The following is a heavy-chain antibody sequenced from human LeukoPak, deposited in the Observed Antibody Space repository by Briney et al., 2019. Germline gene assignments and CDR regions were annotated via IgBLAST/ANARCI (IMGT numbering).Heavy chain of an antibody. Sequence: KPGGSLRLSCAASGFTFSSYSMNWVRQAPGKGLDWVSSISSSSSYIYYADSVKGRFTISRDNAKNSLYLQMNSLRAEDTAVYYCARRVYSSSSFDYWGQGTLVTVSS. J-gene: IGHJ4*02. CDR2: ISSSSSYI. D-gene: IGHD6-13*01. V-gene: IGHV3-21*01. CDR3: ARRVYSSSSFDY. CDR1: GFTFSSYS.